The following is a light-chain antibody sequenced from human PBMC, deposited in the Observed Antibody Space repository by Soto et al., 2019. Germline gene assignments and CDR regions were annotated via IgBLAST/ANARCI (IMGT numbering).Light chain of an antibody. CDR3: QQRSNWPPIT. CDR2: DAS. J-gene: IGKJ5*01. V-gene: IGKV3-11*01. Sequence: ELVMTQCPATLSVSQGERATLSCRASQSISSNLAWYQQKPGQVPRLLIYDASNRATGIPARFSGSGSGTDFTLTISSLEPEDFAVYYCQQRSNWPPITFGQGTRLEIK. CDR1: QSISSN.